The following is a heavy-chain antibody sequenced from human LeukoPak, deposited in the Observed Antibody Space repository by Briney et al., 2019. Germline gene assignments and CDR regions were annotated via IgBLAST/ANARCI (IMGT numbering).Heavy chain of an antibody. D-gene: IGHD3-22*01. J-gene: IGHJ4*02. CDR1: GLTISSYS. Sequence: PGGSLILSCAASGLTISSYSMNWVRQAPGKGLEWVSYISSSGSTIYYADSVKGRFTISRDNAKNSLYLQMNSLRAEDTAVYYCAVGGYPSGVDYWGQGTLVTVSS. CDR3: AVGGYPSGVDY. CDR2: ISSSGSTI. V-gene: IGHV3-48*04.